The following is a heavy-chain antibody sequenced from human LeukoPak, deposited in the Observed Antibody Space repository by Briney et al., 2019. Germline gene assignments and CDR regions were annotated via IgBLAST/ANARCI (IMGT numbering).Heavy chain of an antibody. CDR3: AKGSSAWNEVFHFDY. D-gene: IGHD6-19*01. V-gene: IGHV3-23*01. CDR1: GFTFSSYS. CDR2: ITGSGDTT. J-gene: IGHJ4*02. Sequence: PGGSLRLSCAASGFTFSSYSMNWVRQAPGKGLEWVSGITGSGDTTHHADSVKGRFTISRDNSKNTLFLQMNSLRVEDTALYYCAKGSSAWNEVFHFDYWGQGTLVTVSS.